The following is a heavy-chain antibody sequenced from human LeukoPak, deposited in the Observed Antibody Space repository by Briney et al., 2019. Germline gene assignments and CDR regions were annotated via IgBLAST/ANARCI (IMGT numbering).Heavy chain of an antibody. CDR2: ILPIFGTA. Sequence: GASVKVSCKASGGTFSSYAISWVRQAPGQGLEWMGGILPIFGTANYARKFQGRVTITTDESTSTAHMELSSLRSGDTAVYYCARTSINVDIVATITYYYMDVWGKGTTVTVSS. V-gene: IGHV1-69*05. D-gene: IGHD5-12*01. CDR1: GGTFSSYA. CDR3: ARTSINVDIVATITYYYMDV. J-gene: IGHJ6*03.